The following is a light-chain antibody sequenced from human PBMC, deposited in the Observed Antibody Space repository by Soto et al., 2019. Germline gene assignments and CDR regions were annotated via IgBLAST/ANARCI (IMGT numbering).Light chain of an antibody. Sequence: DIQMTQSPSSLSASVGDRVTITCRASQSISSYLNWYQQKPRKAPQLLIYAASSLQSGVPSRFSGRGSGADFTPTISGLQAEDFAPYYCEQSYSTPFSFGPGTKVDIK. CDR1: QSISSY. J-gene: IGKJ3*01. CDR3: EQSYSTPFS. CDR2: AAS. V-gene: IGKV1-39*01.